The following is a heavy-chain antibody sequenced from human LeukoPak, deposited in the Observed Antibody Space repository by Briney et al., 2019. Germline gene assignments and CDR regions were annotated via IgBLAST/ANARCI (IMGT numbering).Heavy chain of an antibody. CDR1: GGSISSGGYY. D-gene: IGHD6-19*01. CDR3: ARGPYSSGWYPLYYFDY. V-gene: IGHV4-31*03. Sequence: SQTLSLTCTVSGGSISSGGYYWSWIRQHPGKGLEWIGYIYYSGSTYHNPSLKSRVTISVDTSKNQFSLKLSSVTAADTAVYYCARGPYSSGWYPLYYFDYWGQGTLVTVSS. J-gene: IGHJ4*02. CDR2: IYYSGST.